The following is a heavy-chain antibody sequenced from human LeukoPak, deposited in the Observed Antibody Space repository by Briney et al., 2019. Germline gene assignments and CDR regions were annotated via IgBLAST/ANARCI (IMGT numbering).Heavy chain of an antibody. CDR2: INPNSGGT. D-gene: IGHD4-17*01. J-gene: IGHJ4*02. Sequence: ASVKVSCKASGYTFTGYYMHWVRQAPGQGLEWMGWINPNSGGTNYAQKFQGRVTMTRDTSISTTYMELSRLRSDDTAVYYCARDPNTRDHGDYELHDYWGQGTLVTVSS. V-gene: IGHV1-2*02. CDR3: ARDPNTRDHGDYELHDY. CDR1: GYTFTGYY.